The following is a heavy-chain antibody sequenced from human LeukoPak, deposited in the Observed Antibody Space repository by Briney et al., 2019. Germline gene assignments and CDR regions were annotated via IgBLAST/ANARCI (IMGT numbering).Heavy chain of an antibody. CDR3: AAGPWELDF. D-gene: IGHD1-26*01. CDR2: IYNGGNT. Sequence: SETLSLTCTVSGVSINTCYACWVRQAPGKGLEFIGFIYNGGNTNYNPSLKSPATSSVDTSNNQFSLRLTSVTAADTAMYYCAAGPWELDFWGQGTLVTVSS. V-gene: IGHV4-4*09. J-gene: IGHJ4*02. CDR1: GVSINTCY.